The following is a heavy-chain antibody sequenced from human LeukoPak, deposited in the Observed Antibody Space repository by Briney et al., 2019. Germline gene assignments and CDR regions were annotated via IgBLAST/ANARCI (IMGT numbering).Heavy chain of an antibody. J-gene: IGHJ6*03. CDR3: ARESAAYDSSGSPYYYCYMDV. V-gene: IGHV4-39*07. Sequence: SETLSLTCTVSGGSISSSSYYWGWVRQPPGKGLEWIGSIYYSGSTYYNPSLKSRVTISVDTSKNQFSLKLSSVTAADTAVYYCARESAAYDSSGSPYYYCYMDVWGKGTTVTVSS. D-gene: IGHD3-22*01. CDR1: GGSISSSSYY. CDR2: IYYSGST.